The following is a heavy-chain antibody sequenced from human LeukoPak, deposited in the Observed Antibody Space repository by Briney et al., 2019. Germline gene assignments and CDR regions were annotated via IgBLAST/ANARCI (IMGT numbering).Heavy chain of an antibody. CDR2: IYHSGST. J-gene: IGHJ4*02. CDR3: ARNSGSYVPLRAGIDY. D-gene: IGHD1-26*01. Sequence: SQTLSLTCAVSGGSISSGGYSWSWIRQPPGKGLEWIGYIYHSGSTYYNPSLKSRVTISVDTSKNQFSLKLSSVTAADTAVYYCARNSGSYVPLRAGIDYWGQGTLVTVSS. V-gene: IGHV4-30-2*01. CDR1: GGSISSGGYS.